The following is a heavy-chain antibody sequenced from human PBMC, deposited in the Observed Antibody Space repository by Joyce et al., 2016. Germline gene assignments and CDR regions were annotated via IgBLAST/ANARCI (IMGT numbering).Heavy chain of an antibody. CDR3: AKERGRVIDY. J-gene: IGHJ4*02. Sequence: EVQLVESGGGLVQPGGSLRLSCAASGFKFDDYTMHWVRQVPEKGLEWVSLITWDGGSSFYADAVRGRFTISRDNTKETVHLQMNALRNDDTALYYCAKERGRVIDYWGQGILVTVSS. D-gene: IGHD1-26*01. V-gene: IGHV3-43*01. CDR2: ITWDGGSS. CDR1: GFKFDDYT.